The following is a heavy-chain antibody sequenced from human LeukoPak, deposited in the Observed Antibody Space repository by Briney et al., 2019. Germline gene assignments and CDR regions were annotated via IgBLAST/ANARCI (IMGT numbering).Heavy chain of an antibody. CDR1: GFTFSSYS. Sequence: GGSLRLSCAASGFTFSSYSMNWVRQAPGKGLVWVSSISSSSSYIYYADSVKGRFTISRDNAKNSLYLQMDSLRAEDTAVYYCARDHRKYQLPQSMDVWGKGTTVTVSS. V-gene: IGHV3-21*01. J-gene: IGHJ6*03. CDR3: ARDHRKYQLPQSMDV. D-gene: IGHD2-2*01. CDR2: ISSSSSYI.